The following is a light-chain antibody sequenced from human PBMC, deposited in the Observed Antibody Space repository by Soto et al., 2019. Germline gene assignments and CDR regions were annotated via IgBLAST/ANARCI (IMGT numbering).Light chain of an antibody. CDR2: DAS. V-gene: IGKV3-11*01. CDR3: QQRSNWPPLT. CDR1: QSVGSS. J-gene: IGKJ4*01. Sequence: IVLTQSPGTLSLSPGERATLSCRASQSVGSSLAWYQQKPGQAPRLLISDASTRASGVPARFSGSGSGTGFTLIISSLEPDDSAVYYCQQRSNWPPLTFGGGTKVEIK.